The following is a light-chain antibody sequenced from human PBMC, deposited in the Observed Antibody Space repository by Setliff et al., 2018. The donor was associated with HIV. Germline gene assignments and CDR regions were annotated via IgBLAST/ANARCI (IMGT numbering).Light chain of an antibody. J-gene: IGLJ1*01. V-gene: IGLV3-21*03. CDR2: DDS. CDR1: NIGSKS. CDR3: QVWDSSSDPYV. Sequence: SYELTQPPSMSVAPGKTARITCGGTNIGSKSVHWYQQKPGQAPVLVVYDDSDRPSGIPERFSGSNSGNTATATLTISRVEVGDEADYYCQVWDSSSDPYVFGTGTKVTVL.